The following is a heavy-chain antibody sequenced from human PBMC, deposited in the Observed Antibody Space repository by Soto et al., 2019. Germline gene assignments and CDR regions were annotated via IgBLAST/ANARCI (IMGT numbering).Heavy chain of an antibody. Sequence: QVQLVQSGAEVKKPGASVKVSCKASGYTFTSYDIHWVRQATGQGLEWMGWMNPNSANTGYAQKFQGRVTLTWNTPISRAYMELTSLRSEDTAVYYCARFSGGVVTAVYDTFDIWGQGTMVTVSS. D-gene: IGHD2-21*02. CDR2: MNPNSANT. J-gene: IGHJ3*02. V-gene: IGHV1-8*01. CDR1: GYTFTSYD. CDR3: ARFSGGVVTAVYDTFDI.